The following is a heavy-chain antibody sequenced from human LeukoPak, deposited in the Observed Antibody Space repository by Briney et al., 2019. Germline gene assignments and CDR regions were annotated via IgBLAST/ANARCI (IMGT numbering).Heavy chain of an antibody. CDR2: TYTSGST. Sequence: SETLSLTCTVSGGSISSGSYYWSWIRQPAGKGLEWIGRTYTSGSTNYNPSLKSRVTISVDTSKNQFSLKLSSVTAADTAVYYCARSGSYGTDYWGQGTLVTVSS. CDR1: GGSISSGSYY. D-gene: IGHD1-26*01. J-gene: IGHJ4*02. CDR3: ARSGSYGTDY. V-gene: IGHV4-61*02.